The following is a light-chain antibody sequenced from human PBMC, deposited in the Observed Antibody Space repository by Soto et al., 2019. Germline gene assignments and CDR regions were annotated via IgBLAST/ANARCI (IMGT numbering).Light chain of an antibody. CDR3: HPYNTYST. Sequence: DIQMTQSPSALSASIGGRVTINCRASQSISIWLAWYQQKPGKAPKLLIYAASSLESGVPSRFSGIGSGTEFTLPIRSLKPDDFATDDCHPYNTYSTFGPVTKVDIK. J-gene: IGKJ1*01. CDR2: AAS. V-gene: IGKV1-5*03. CDR1: QSISIW.